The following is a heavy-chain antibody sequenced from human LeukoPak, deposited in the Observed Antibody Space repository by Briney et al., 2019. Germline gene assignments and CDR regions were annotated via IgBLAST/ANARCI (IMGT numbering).Heavy chain of an antibody. V-gene: IGHV3-11*05. J-gene: IGHJ4*02. CDR2: ISSTSIYT. CDR1: GFTFSDYY. D-gene: IGHD6-13*01. Sequence: GESLRLSCAASGFTFSDYYMSWIRQAPGKGREWVSDISSTSIYTNYADSVKGRFTISRDNAKNSLYLQMNSLRAEDTAVYYCARGDGYSSSWYSDYWGQGTLVTVSS. CDR3: ARGDGYSSSWYSDY.